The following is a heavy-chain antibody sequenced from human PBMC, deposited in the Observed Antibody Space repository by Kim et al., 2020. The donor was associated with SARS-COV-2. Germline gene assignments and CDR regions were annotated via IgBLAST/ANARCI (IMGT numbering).Heavy chain of an antibody. Sequence: GGSLRLSCAASGFTFSSYGMHWVRQAPGKGLEWVAVISYDGSNKYYADSVKGRFTISRDNSKNTLYLQMNSLRAEDTAVYYCAKEPLPQHMVRGVTNWFDPWGQGTLVTVSS. CDR2: ISYDGSNK. CDR1: GFTFSSYG. D-gene: IGHD3-10*01. V-gene: IGHV3-30*18. J-gene: IGHJ5*02. CDR3: AKEPLPQHMVRGVTNWFDP.